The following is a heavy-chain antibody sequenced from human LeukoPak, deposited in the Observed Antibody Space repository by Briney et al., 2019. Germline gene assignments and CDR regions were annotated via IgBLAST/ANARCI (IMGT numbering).Heavy chain of an antibody. D-gene: IGHD3-9*01. Sequence: GGSLRLSCAASGFTFNKYWMTWVRQAPGKGLEWVATIKTDGSQKYYVDSVKGRFTISRDNAKNSLYLQMNSLRAEDTAVYYCARASILTGYFHFDYWGQGTLVTVSS. V-gene: IGHV3-7*01. CDR2: IKTDGSQK. CDR3: ARASILTGYFHFDY. CDR1: GFTFNKYW. J-gene: IGHJ4*02.